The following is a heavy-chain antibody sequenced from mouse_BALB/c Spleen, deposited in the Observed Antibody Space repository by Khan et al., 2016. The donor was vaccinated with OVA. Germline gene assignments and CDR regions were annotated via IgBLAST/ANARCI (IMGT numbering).Heavy chain of an antibody. CDR3: TRDRIDY. CDR2: INPTSGYT. CDR1: GYTFTSYW. J-gene: IGHJ2*01. V-gene: IGHV1-7*01. Sequence: QVQLKQSGAELAKPGASVKMYCKASGYTFTSYWMHWVKQRPGQGLEWIGYINPTSGYTDYNEKFKNKATLSADNSYSTAYMQLISLTAEASAVYYGTRDRIDYWGQGTTLTVSS.